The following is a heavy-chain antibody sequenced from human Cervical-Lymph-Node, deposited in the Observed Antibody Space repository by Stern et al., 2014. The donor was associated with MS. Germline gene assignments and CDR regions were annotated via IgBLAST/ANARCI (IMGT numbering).Heavy chain of an antibody. Sequence: VQLVESGAEVKKPGASVKGSCKASGYTFTSYDINWVRQATGPGLEWLGWTNPNSGNTGYAQKFQGRVTMTRNTSISTAYMELSSLRSEDTAVYYCARDCKLRRFGSRGWFDPWGQGTLVTVSS. D-gene: IGHD3-10*01. J-gene: IGHJ5*02. CDR2: TNPNSGNT. CDR3: ARDCKLRRFGSRGWFDP. CDR1: GYTFTSYD. V-gene: IGHV1-8*01.